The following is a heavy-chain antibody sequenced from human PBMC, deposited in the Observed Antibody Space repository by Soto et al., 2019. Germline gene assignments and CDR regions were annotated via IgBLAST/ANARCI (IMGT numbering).Heavy chain of an antibody. J-gene: IGHJ6*02. CDR2: IDPSDSYT. Sequence: PGESLKICCKGSGYSFTSYWISWVRQMPGKGLEWMGRIDPSDSYTNYSPSFQGHVTISADKSISTAYLQWSSPKASDIAMYYCARPRRGSSYPYGMDVWGQGTTVTVSS. CDR3: ARPRRGSSYPYGMDV. V-gene: IGHV5-10-1*01. D-gene: IGHD6-13*01. CDR1: GYSFTSYW.